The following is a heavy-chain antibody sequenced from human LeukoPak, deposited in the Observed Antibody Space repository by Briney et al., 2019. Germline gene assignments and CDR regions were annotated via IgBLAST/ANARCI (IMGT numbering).Heavy chain of an antibody. Sequence: GESLKISCKGSGYSFTGYWIGWVRQMPGKGLEWMGIIYPGDSDTRYSPSFQGQVTISADQSISTAHLQWSSLKASDTAMYYCARPRQWHRNDAFDIWGQGTMVTVSS. V-gene: IGHV5-51*01. D-gene: IGHD6-19*01. CDR2: IYPGDSDT. CDR3: ARPRQWHRNDAFDI. J-gene: IGHJ3*02. CDR1: GYSFTGYW.